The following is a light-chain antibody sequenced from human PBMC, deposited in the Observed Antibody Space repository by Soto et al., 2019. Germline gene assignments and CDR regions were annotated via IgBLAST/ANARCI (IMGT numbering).Light chain of an antibody. Sequence: QSVLTQPPSASGTPGQRVTISCSGSSSNIGSNYVYWYQQLPGTVPQLLIYRNSERPSGVPDRFSGSKSGTSASLAISGLRSEDFFDYSCAAWDDSLSGVVFGGGTNLNVL. CDR2: RNS. CDR3: AAWDDSLSGVV. J-gene: IGLJ2*01. CDR1: SSNIGSNY. V-gene: IGLV1-47*01.